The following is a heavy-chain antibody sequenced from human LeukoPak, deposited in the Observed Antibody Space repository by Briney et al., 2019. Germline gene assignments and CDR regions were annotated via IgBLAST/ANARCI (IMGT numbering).Heavy chain of an antibody. J-gene: IGHJ6*02. CDR2: ITTSDGNT. V-gene: IGHV3-23*01. CDR1: GFTFSSYA. Sequence: GGSLRLSCAASGFTFSSYAMSWVRQAPGKGLEWVSTITTSDGNTYYADSAKGRFTVSRDNSKNTLYLQMNSLRAEDTAVYYCAKDPYYYYGMDVWGQGTTVTVSS. CDR3: AKDPYYYYGMDV.